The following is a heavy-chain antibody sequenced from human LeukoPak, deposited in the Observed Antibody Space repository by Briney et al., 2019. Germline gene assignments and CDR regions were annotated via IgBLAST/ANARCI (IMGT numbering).Heavy chain of an antibody. CDR1: GYTFTGYY. CDR3: ARTPVVTGEVGILYYFDY. D-gene: IGHD3-22*01. CDR2: INPNSGGT. Sequence: GASVKVSCKASGYTFTGYYMHWVRQAPGQGLEWMGWINPNSGGTNYAQKFQGRVTMTRDTSISTAYMELSRLRSDDTAVYYCARTPVVTGEVGILYYFDYWGQGTLVTVSS. V-gene: IGHV1-2*02. J-gene: IGHJ4*02.